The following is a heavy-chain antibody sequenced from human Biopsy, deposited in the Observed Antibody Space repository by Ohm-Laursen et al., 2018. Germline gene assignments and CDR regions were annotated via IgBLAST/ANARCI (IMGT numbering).Heavy chain of an antibody. Sequence: SHTLSLTCTVPGGSIRSDYWRWIRQTPGKGLDWIGYIYYSGSTNYNPSLKSRVTISVDTSKNQFSLRLNSVTAADTAVYYCARATNSTGWPYYYFYGMDVWGQGTTVTVSS. CDR2: IYYSGST. J-gene: IGHJ6*02. D-gene: IGHD2/OR15-2a*01. CDR1: GGSIRSDY. CDR3: ARATNSTGWPYYYFYGMDV. V-gene: IGHV4-59*07.